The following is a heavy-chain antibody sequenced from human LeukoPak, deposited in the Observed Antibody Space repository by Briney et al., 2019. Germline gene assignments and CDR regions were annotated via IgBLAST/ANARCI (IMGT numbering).Heavy chain of an antibody. CDR2: MNPNSGNT. CDR1: GYTSTTYD. V-gene: IGHV1-8*01. Sequence: ASVRVSCKASGYTSTTYDINWVRQATGQGLEWMGWMNPNSGNTGYAQKFQGRVIMTRNTSISTAYMELSSLRAEDTAVYYCARDPSYGREASWGQGTLVTVSS. CDR3: ARDPSYGREAS. J-gene: IGHJ5*02. D-gene: IGHD3-10*01.